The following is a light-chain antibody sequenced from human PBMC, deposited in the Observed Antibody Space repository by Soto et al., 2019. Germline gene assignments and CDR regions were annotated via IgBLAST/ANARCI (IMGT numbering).Light chain of an antibody. V-gene: IGKV2-30*01. CDR1: QSLVYSEGNTY. CDR3: MHGTPWPIT. J-gene: IGKJ1*01. CDR2: KVS. Sequence: DVVMTQSPLSLPVTVGQPASISCRSRQSLVYSEGNTYLNWFQQSLGQSPRRLIYKVSNRDSGVPDQLSGRGSGTDVTMKISSVEAEDLGVYSCMHGTPWPITCGHGNKVEIK.